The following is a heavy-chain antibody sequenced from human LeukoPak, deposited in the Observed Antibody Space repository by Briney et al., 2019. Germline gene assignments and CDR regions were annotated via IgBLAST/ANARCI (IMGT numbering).Heavy chain of an antibody. Sequence: SETLSLTCTVYGSSIRSSTYYWGWIRQPPGKGLEWIGSIYYSGITYSNPSLKSRVTISVDTSKNQFSLNLSSVTAADTAVYYCTRPSYTSRGYFDYWGQGILVTVSS. CDR1: GSSIRSSTYY. D-gene: IGHD6-13*01. V-gene: IGHV4-39*01. CDR3: TRPSYTSRGYFDY. J-gene: IGHJ4*02. CDR2: IYYSGIT.